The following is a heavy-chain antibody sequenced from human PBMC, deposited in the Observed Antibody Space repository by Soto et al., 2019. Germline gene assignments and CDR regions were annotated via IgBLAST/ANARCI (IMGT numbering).Heavy chain of an antibody. CDR3: ARDLGGCSAGSCRHNWFDP. V-gene: IGHV1-69*13. CDR1: GYTFTSYG. CDR2: IIPIYGTA. D-gene: IGHD2-15*01. Sequence: QVQLVQSGAEVKKPGASVKVSCKASGYTFTSYGISWVRQAPGQGLEWMGWIIPIYGTANYAQKFQDRVTITADESTSTASMELSSLTSDDTAVYYCARDLGGCSAGSCRHNWFDPWGQGTLVTVSS. J-gene: IGHJ5*02.